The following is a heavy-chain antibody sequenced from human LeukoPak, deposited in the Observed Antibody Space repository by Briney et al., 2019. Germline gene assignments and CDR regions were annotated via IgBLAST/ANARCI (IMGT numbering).Heavy chain of an antibody. V-gene: IGHV4-31*03. CDR3: ARWGYYYDSSGYYRGFDY. J-gene: IGHJ4*02. D-gene: IGHD3-22*01. CDR1: GGSISSGGYY. Sequence: SETLSLTCTVSGGSISSGGYYWSWIRQHPGKGLEWIGYIYYSGSTYYNPSLKSRVTISVDTSKNQFSLKLSSVTAADTAVYYCARWGYYYDSSGYYRGFDYWGQGTLDTVSS. CDR2: IYYSGST.